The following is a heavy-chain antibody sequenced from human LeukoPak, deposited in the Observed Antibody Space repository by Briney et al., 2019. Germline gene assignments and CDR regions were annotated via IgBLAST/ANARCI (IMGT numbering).Heavy chain of an antibody. CDR1: GFTFSSYG. J-gene: IGHJ4*02. Sequence: GGSLRLSCAASGFTFSSYGMSWVRQAPGKGLEWVSAISGSGGSTYYADSVKGRFTISRDNSKNTLYLQMNSLRAEDTAIYYCARGGWYYFDFWGQGTLVTVSS. CDR3: ARGGWYYFDF. CDR2: ISGSGGST. V-gene: IGHV3-23*01.